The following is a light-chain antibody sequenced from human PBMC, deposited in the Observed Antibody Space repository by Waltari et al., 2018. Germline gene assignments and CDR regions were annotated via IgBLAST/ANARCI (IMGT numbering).Light chain of an antibody. Sequence: QTVVTQEPSFSVSPGGTVTLTCGLTSASVSTSYYPSWYQQTPGRAPRTLLYRTNSRSSGVPDRFSCSILGNKAALTITGAQADDESDYYCALYMPSDIWVFGGGTRLTVL. CDR2: RTN. J-gene: IGLJ3*02. CDR1: SASVSTSYY. CDR3: ALYMPSDIWV. V-gene: IGLV8-61*01.